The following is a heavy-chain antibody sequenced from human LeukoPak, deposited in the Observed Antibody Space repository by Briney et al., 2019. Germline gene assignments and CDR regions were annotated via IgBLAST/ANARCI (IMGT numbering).Heavy chain of an antibody. Sequence: TSETLSLTCTVSGGSISSYYWSWIRQPPGKGLEWIRYIYYSGSTNYNPSLKSRVTISVDTSKNQFSLKLSSVTAADTAVYYCARVTAYYDILTGYLLDAFDIWGQGTMVTVSS. J-gene: IGHJ3*02. CDR1: GGSISSYY. V-gene: IGHV4-59*01. CDR3: ARVTAYYDILTGYLLDAFDI. D-gene: IGHD3-9*01. CDR2: IYYSGST.